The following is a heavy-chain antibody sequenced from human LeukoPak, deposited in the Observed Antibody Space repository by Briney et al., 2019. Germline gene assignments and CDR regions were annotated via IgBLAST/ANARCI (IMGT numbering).Heavy chain of an antibody. V-gene: IGHV3-66*01. J-gene: IGHJ6*02. D-gene: IGHD2/OR15-2a*01. CDR3: AILASRGRDYYYYYGMDV. CDR1: GFTVSSNY. Sequence: PGGSLRLSRAASGFTVSSNYMSWVRQAPGKGLEWVSVIYSGGSTYYADSVKGRFTISRDNSKNTLYLQMNSLRAEDTAVYYCAILASRGRDYYYYYGMDVWGQGTTVTVSS. CDR2: IYSGGST.